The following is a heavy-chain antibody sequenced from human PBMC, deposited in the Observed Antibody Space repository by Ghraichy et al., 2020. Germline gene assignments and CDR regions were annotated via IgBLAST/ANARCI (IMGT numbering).Heavy chain of an antibody. CDR2: IIPIFGTA. V-gene: IGHV1-69*13. D-gene: IGHD3-9*01. Sequence: SVKVSCKASGGTFSSYAISWVRQAPGQGLEWMGGIIPIFGTANYAQKFQGRVTITADESTSTAYMELSSLRSEDTAVYYCARTYYDILTGYYWWGLQFDYWGQGTLVTVSS. CDR3: ARTYYDILTGYYWWGLQFDY. CDR1: GGTFSSYA. J-gene: IGHJ4*02.